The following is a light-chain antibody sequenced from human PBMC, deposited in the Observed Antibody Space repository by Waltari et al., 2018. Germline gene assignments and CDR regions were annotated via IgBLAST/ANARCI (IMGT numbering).Light chain of an antibody. CDR2: GNS. CDR3: QSYDISLSVL. Sequence: QSVLTQPPSVSGAPGQRVTIPCPGSSPHLWAGSVVHWYQQLPGTAPKLLIYGNSNRPSGVPDRFSGSKSGTSASLAITGLQAEDEADYYCQSYDISLSVLFGGGTKLTVL. J-gene: IGLJ2*01. V-gene: IGLV1-40*01. CDR1: SPHLWAGSV.